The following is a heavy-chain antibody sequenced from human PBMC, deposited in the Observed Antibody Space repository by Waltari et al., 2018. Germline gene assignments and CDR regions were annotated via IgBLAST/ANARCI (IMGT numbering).Heavy chain of an antibody. Sequence: EVQLLESGGGLVQPGGSLRLSCAGSGFTFSSYAMSWVRQAPGKGLEWVSAISGSGGSTYYADSVKGRFTISRDNSKNTLYLQMNSLRAEDTAVYYCAKVAAGTRYYYYYMDVWGKGTTVTVSS. D-gene: IGHD6-19*01. CDR2: ISGSGGST. V-gene: IGHV3-23*01. J-gene: IGHJ6*03. CDR1: GFTFSSYA. CDR3: AKVAAGTRYYYYYMDV.